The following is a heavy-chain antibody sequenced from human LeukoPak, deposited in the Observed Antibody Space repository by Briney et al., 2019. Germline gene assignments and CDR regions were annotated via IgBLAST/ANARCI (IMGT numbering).Heavy chain of an antibody. CDR3: AKAKTGYPVYYFDY. V-gene: IGHV3-23*01. CDR1: XFPXXSYA. D-gene: IGHD3-9*01. Sequence: SXFPXXSYAXSGVRQAQGKGLEWVSAISGTCPTTYYADSVKGLFTISRYNSKNTLYLQMNSLRSEDTAVYYCAKAKTGYPVYYFDYWGQGTLVTVSS. J-gene: IGHJ4*02. CDR2: ISGTCPTT.